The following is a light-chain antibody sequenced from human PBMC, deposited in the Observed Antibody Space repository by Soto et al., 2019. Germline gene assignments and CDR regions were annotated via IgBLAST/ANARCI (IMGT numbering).Light chain of an antibody. CDR2: DVS. J-gene: IGKJ1*01. CDR1: QSISSW. Sequence: DIQMTQSPSSVSASVGDRVTITCLASQSISSWLAWYQQKPGKAPKLLIYDVSSLESGVPSRFSGSGSGTEFTLTISSLQPDDFATYYCQQYNSYPWTFGQGTKVDIK. V-gene: IGKV1-5*01. CDR3: QQYNSYPWT.